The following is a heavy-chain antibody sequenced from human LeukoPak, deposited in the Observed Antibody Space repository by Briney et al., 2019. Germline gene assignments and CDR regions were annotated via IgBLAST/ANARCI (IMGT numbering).Heavy chain of an antibody. Sequence: SETLSLTCTVSGGSISSSSYYWGWIRQPPGKGLEWIGSIYYSGSTYYNPSLKSRVTISVDTSKNQLSLKLSSVTAAVTAVYYCASVYGSGSYFLTNYYYYYMDVWGKGTTVTVSS. CDR3: ASVYGSGSYFLTNYYYYYMDV. J-gene: IGHJ6*03. V-gene: IGHV4-39*01. D-gene: IGHD3-10*01. CDR1: GGSISSSSYY. CDR2: IYYSGST.